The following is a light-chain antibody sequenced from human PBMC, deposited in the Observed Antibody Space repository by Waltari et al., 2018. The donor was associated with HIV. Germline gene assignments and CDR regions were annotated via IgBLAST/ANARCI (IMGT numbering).Light chain of an antibody. CDR3: SSYTSSNTFVV. CDR1: SSDVGNSNR. CDR2: EVS. J-gene: IGLJ2*01. Sequence: QSALTQPPSVSGSPGQSVTISCTGTSSDVGNSNRVSWYQQPPGSAPKLIIYEVSNRPSGVPRRFSGSKSSNTASLTISGLQAGDEADYYCSSYTSSNTFVVFGGGTKLTVL. V-gene: IGLV2-18*02.